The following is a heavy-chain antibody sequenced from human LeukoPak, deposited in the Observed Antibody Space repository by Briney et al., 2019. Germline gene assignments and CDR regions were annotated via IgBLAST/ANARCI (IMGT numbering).Heavy chain of an antibody. V-gene: IGHV3-7*03. CDR1: GFNFRDRW. CDR2: IKTDGSET. J-gene: IGHJ4*02. D-gene: IGHD6-19*01. CDR3: VKNNGWFHLAQ. Sequence: GGSLRLSCAASGFNFRDRWMDWVRQAPGKGLEWVGHIKTDGSETYYLDSLRGRFSISRDNTNNALYLQMNSLRVEDTAVYYCVKNNGWFHLAQWGQGTLVTVSS.